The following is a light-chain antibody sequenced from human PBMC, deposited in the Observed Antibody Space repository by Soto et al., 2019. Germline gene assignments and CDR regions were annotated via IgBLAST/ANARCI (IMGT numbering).Light chain of an antibody. J-gene: IGKJ1*01. Sequence: EIVMTQSPVTLSVSPGERVTLSCRASQSVSSNLAWYQQKPGQAPSLLIYGAFTRATGIPARFSGTGSGTEFTLTISSLQSEDFAVYYCQQYGSSPGTFGQGTKVDIK. V-gene: IGKV3-15*01. CDR2: GAF. CDR1: QSVSSN. CDR3: QQYGSSPGT.